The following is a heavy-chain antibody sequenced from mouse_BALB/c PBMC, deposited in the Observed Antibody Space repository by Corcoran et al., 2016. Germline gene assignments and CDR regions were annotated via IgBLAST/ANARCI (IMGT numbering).Heavy chain of an antibody. CDR1: GYTFTDYT. J-gene: IGHJ3*01. D-gene: IGHD2-4*01. V-gene: IGHV1-18*01. Sequence: EVPLQQSGPELVKPGASVKISCTTSGYTFTDYTMHWVKQSHGKSLEWIGGINPNNGGTSSNQKFKGKATLTVDKASSTAYMELRSLTSEDSAVDYCARDDYDGFAYWGQGTLVTVSA. CDR3: ARDDYDGFAY. CDR2: INPNNGGT.